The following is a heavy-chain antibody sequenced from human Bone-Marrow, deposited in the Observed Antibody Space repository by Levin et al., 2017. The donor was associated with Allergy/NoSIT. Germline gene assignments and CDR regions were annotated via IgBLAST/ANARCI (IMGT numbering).Heavy chain of an antibody. D-gene: IGHD2/OR15-2a*01. CDR1: GGSISSSSYY. V-gene: IGHV4-39*01. CDR2: IYYSGST. CDR3: ARQILIHASVDP. Sequence: SETLSLTCTVSGGSISSSSYYWGWIRQPPGKGLEWIGSIYYSGSTYYNPSIKSRVTISVDTSKNQFSLKLSSVTAADTAVYYCARQILIHASVDPWGQGTLVTVSS. J-gene: IGHJ5*02.